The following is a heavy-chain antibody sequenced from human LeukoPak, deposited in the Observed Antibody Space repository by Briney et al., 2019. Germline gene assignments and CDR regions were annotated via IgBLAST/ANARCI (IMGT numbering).Heavy chain of an antibody. CDR1: GFTFSSYA. D-gene: IGHD6-13*01. V-gene: IGHV3-23*01. Sequence: GGSLRLSCAASGFTFSSYAMSWVRQAPGKGLEWVSAISGSGGSTYYADSVKGRFTISRDNSKNTLHLQMNSLRAEDTAVYYCAKDRSIAAAKAGNDYWGQGTLVTVSS. CDR2: ISGSGGST. J-gene: IGHJ4*02. CDR3: AKDRSIAAAKAGNDY.